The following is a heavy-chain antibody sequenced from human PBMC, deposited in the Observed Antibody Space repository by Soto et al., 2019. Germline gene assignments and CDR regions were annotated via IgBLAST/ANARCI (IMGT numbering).Heavy chain of an antibody. CDR3: AKGGFEDYGLEV. CDR1: GFTFSSHG. Sequence: GGSLRLSCTASGFTFSSHGMHWVRQAPGKGLDWVAIISYDGYNKFYGDSVRGRFTISRDNSKKTLHLQMNSLRAEDTAVYYSAKGGFEDYGLEVWGQGTTVTVSS. V-gene: IGHV3-30*18. J-gene: IGHJ6*02. CDR2: ISYDGYNK. D-gene: IGHD3-3*01.